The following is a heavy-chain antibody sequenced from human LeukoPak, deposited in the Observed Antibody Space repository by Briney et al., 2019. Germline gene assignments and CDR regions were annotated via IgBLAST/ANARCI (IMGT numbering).Heavy chain of an antibody. J-gene: IGHJ4*02. CDR3: ARGEEYCSGGSCYVLFDY. V-gene: IGHV1-69*05. Sequence: ASVKVSCKASGGTFSSYAISWVRQAPGQGLEWMGGIIPIFGTANYAQKFQGGVAISTDESTSTAYMELSSLRSEDTAVYYCARGEEYCSGGSCYVLFDYWGQGTLVTVSS. D-gene: IGHD2-15*01. CDR2: IIPIFGTA. CDR1: GGTFSSYA.